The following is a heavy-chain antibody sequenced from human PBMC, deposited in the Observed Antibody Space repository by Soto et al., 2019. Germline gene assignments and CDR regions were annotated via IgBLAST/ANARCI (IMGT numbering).Heavy chain of an antibody. J-gene: IGHJ4*02. CDR3: AKESTGTLDY. Sequence: DSVSSNSAGGGSTYYADSVKGRFTVSRDTSKNTLYLQMNSLRAEDTAVYYCAKESTGTLDYWGQGTLVTVSS. V-gene: IGHV3-23*01. D-gene: IGHD1-1*01. CDR2: NSAGGGST.